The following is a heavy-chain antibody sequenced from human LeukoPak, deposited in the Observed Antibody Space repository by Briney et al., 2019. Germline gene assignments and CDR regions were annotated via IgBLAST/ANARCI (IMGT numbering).Heavy chain of an antibody. CDR3: ARCGGFLEWLNDHKCYYMDV. Sequence: PSETLSLTCTVSGGSISSSSYYWGWIRQPPGKGLEWIGEIDHSGSTNYNPALKSRVSVSVDRSNNQISLKLRSVTAADRAVYYCARCGGFLEWLNDHKCYYMDVWGKGTTVTVSS. J-gene: IGHJ6*03. CDR2: IDHSGST. V-gene: IGHV4-39*07. D-gene: IGHD3-3*01. CDR1: GGSISSSSYY.